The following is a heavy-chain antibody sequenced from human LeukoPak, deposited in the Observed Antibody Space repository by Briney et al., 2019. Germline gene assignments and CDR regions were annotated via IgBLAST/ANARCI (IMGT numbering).Heavy chain of an antibody. D-gene: IGHD3-3*01. CDR3: AKDIYDFWSGYSGFDP. V-gene: IGHV3-30*18. Sequence: GGSLRLSCAASGFTFSSYGMHWVRQAPGKGLEWVAVISYDGSNKYYADSVKGRFTISRDNSKNTLYLQMNSLRAEDTAVYYRAKDIYDFWSGYSGFDPWGQGTLVTVSS. J-gene: IGHJ5*02. CDR1: GFTFSSYG. CDR2: ISYDGSNK.